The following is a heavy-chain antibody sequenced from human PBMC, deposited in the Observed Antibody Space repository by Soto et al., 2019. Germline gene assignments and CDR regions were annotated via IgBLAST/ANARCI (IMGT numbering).Heavy chain of an antibody. J-gene: IGHJ5*02. CDR3: ARRARHYDFWLSYTRGDWFDP. Sequence: PSETLSLTCAVSGYTISSGYFWGWIRQPPGKGLGGIGSIYHSGSTYYNPSLKSRVTISVDTSKNQFSLKLSTVTAADTAVYYCARRARHYDFWLSYTRGDWFDPWGQGTLVTVSS. CDR2: IYHSGST. D-gene: IGHD3-3*01. CDR1: GYTISSGYF. V-gene: IGHV4-38-2*01.